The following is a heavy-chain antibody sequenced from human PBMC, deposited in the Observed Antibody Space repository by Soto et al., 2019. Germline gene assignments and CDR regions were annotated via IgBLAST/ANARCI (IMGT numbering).Heavy chain of an antibody. CDR1: GFTFSSYG. D-gene: IGHD1-26*01. CDR3: AKERPSGSRPYYYGMDV. J-gene: IGHJ6*02. V-gene: IGHV3-30*18. CDR2: ISYDGSNK. Sequence: QVQLVESGRGVVQPGRSLRLSCAASGFTFSSYGMHWVRQAPGKGLEWVAVISYDGSNKYYADSVKGRFTISRDNSKNTLYLQMNSLRAEDTAVYYCAKERPSGSRPYYYGMDVWGQGTTVTLSS.